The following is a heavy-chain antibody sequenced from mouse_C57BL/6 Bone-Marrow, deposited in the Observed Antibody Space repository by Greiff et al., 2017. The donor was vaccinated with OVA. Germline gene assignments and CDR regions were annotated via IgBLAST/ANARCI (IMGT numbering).Heavy chain of an antibody. J-gene: IGHJ2*01. CDR1: GYTFTDYE. D-gene: IGHD2-4*01. Sequence: VQLQQSGAELVRPGASVTLSCKASGYTFTDYEMHWVKQTPVHGLEWIGAIDPETGGTAYNQKFKGKAILTADKSSSTAYMELRSLTSEDSAVYYCTREDYDPYFDYWGQGTTLTVSS. CDR2: IDPETGGT. V-gene: IGHV1-15*01. CDR3: TREDYDPYFDY.